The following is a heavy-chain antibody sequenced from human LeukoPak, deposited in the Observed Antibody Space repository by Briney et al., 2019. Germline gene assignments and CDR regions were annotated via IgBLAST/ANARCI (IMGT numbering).Heavy chain of an antibody. J-gene: IGHJ4*02. V-gene: IGHV5-10-1*01. Sequence: TLGESLNISCKGSGYSFTSYWISWVRQMPGKGLEWMGKIDPSDSYTNYGPSFQGHVTISADKSISAAFLQWSSLKASDTAMYYCARHSHYDFWSGYLDYWGQGTLVTVSS. CDR2: IDPSDSYT. D-gene: IGHD3-3*01. CDR1: GYSFTSYW. CDR3: ARHSHYDFWSGYLDY.